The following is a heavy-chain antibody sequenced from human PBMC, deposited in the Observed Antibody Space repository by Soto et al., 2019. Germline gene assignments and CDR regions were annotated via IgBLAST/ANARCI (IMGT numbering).Heavy chain of an antibody. CDR3: ARRAYCASIKVGNWFDP. V-gene: IGHV1-69*13. CDR2: IIPIFGTA. J-gene: IGHJ5*02. D-gene: IGHD1-26*01. Sequence: SVKVSCKASGGTFSSYAISWVRQAPGQGLEWMGGIIPIFGTANYAQKFQGRVTITADESTSTAYMELSSLRSEDTAVYYCARRAYCASIKVGNWFDPWGQGTLVTVSS. CDR1: GGTFSSYA.